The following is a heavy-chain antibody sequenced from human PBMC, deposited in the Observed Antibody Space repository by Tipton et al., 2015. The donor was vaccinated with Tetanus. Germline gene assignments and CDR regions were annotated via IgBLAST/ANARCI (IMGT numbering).Heavy chain of an antibody. Sequence: TLSLTCTVSGASISSGGYYWSWIRQHPGKGLEWVGYIYYSGSTYYNPSLKSRVTISVDTSKNQFSLKLSSVTAADTAVYYCARLYSYGSLYWFDPWGQGTLVTVSS. CDR2: IYYSGST. CDR1: GASISSGGYY. J-gene: IGHJ5*02. D-gene: IGHD5-18*01. CDR3: ARLYSYGSLYWFDP. V-gene: IGHV4-31*03.